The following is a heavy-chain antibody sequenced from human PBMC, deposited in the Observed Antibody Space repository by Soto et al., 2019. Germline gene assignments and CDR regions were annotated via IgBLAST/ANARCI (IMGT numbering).Heavy chain of an antibody. CDR3: ASSLAPVYYFDY. Sequence: HPGGSLRLSCVVSGFTFRSYAMHWVRQAPGKGLEWVALIPFHGSNKYYADSVKGRFTISRDNSKNTVDLQMNSLRVEDSAVYYCASSLAPVYYFDYWGQGTLVTVSS. D-gene: IGHD3-3*02. V-gene: IGHV3-30*03. J-gene: IGHJ4*02. CDR1: GFTFRSYA. CDR2: IPFHGSNK.